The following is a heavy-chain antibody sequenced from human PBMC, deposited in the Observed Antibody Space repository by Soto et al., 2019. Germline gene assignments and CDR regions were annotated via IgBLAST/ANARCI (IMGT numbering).Heavy chain of an antibody. V-gene: IGHV3-30-3*01. D-gene: IGHD6-13*01. J-gene: IGHJ6*02. CDR1: VLTFSSYA. CDR2: ISYDGSNK. Sequence: PGGSLRLSCAASVLTFSSYAMHWVRQAPGKGLEWVAVISYDGSNKYYADSVKGRFTISRDNSKNTLYLQMNSLRAEDTAVYYCASPSGRIAAAGITGNYYYGMDVWGQGTTVTVSS. CDR3: ASPSGRIAAAGITGNYYYGMDV.